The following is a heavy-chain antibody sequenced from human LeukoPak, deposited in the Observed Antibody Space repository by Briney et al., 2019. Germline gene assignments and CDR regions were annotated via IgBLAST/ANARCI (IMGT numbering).Heavy chain of an antibody. CDR1: EFTFSSYS. CDR3: ARDRYGDYGLDY. Sequence: PGGSLRLSCAASEFTFSSYSMNWVRQAPGKGLEWVSYITNSGNSKSYADSVRGRFTISRDNAKNSLYLQMNSLRAEDTAVYYCARDRYGDYGLDYWGQGTLVTVSS. D-gene: IGHD4-17*01. CDR2: ITNSGNSK. J-gene: IGHJ4*02. V-gene: IGHV3-21*05.